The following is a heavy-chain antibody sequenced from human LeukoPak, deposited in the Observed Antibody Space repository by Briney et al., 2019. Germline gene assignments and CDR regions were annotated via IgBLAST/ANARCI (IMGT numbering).Heavy chain of an antibody. V-gene: IGHV3-7*01. Sequence: PGGSLRLSCAASGFTFSSYWMSWVRQAPGKGLEWVANIKQDGSEKYYVDSVKGRFTIYRDNAKNSLYLQMNSLRAEDTAVDYCANLGYVANGVCYTGFGYWGQGTLVTVSS. D-gene: IGHD2-8*01. CDR3: ANLGYVANGVCYTGFGY. CDR2: IKQDGSEK. CDR1: GFTFSSYW. J-gene: IGHJ4*02.